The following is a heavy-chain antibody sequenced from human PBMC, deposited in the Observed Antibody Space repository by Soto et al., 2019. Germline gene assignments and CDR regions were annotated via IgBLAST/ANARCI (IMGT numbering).Heavy chain of an antibody. D-gene: IGHD6-13*01. J-gene: IGHJ3*02. CDR3: AHSQSIAPAGHPHDAFDI. Sequence: QITLKESGPTLVKPTQTLTLTCTFSGFSLSTSGVGVGWIRQPPGKALEWLALIYWDDDKRYSPSLKSRITITKDTSKNQVVLTMTNMDPVATATYYCAHSQSIAPAGHPHDAFDIWGQGTMVTVSS. V-gene: IGHV2-5*02. CDR2: IYWDDDK. CDR1: GFSLSTSGVG.